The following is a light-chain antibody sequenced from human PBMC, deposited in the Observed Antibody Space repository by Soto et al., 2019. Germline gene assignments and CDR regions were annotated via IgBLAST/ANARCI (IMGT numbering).Light chain of an antibody. J-gene: IGLJ1*01. CDR2: DVS. V-gene: IGLV2-14*03. CDR1: SSDVGGYNS. Sequence: QSVLTQPASVSGSPGQSMTISCTGTSSDVGGYNSVSWYQHHPGKAPKLMIYDVSNRPSGVSNRFSGSKSGNTASLTISGLQAEDEADYYCSSYTSRSTDVFGTGNKVTVL. CDR3: SSYTSRSTDV.